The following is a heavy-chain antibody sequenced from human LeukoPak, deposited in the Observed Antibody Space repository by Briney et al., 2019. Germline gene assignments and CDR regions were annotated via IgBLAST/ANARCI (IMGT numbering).Heavy chain of an antibody. CDR2: IIPIFGTA. V-gene: IGHV1-69*06. J-gene: IGHJ5*02. Sequence: SVKVSCKASGGTFSSYVISWVRQAPGQGLEWMGGIIPIFGTANYAQKFQGRVTITADKSTSTAYMELSSLRSEDTAVYYCARDGGYCSGGSCYWFDPWGQGTLVTVSS. CDR3: ARDGGYCSGGSCYWFDP. CDR1: GGTFSSYV. D-gene: IGHD2-15*01.